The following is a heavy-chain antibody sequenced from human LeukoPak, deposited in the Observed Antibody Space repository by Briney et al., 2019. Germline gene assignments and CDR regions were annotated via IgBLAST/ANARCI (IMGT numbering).Heavy chain of an antibody. J-gene: IGHJ6*02. Sequence: PGGSLRLSCAASGFTFSDYAMTWVRQAPGKGLEWVSSISGSGGIGGTTHYADSVKGRFTISRENSKNTLYLQMNSLRAEDTAVYYCAKSTTAYYYYGMDVWGPGTTVTVS. CDR2: ISGSGGIGGTT. D-gene: IGHD5/OR15-5a*01. CDR1: GFTFSDYA. CDR3: AKSTTAYYYYGMDV. V-gene: IGHV3-23*01.